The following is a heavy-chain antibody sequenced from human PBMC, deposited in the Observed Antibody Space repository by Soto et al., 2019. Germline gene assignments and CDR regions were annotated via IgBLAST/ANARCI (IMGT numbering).Heavy chain of an antibody. CDR1: GFTFSSYS. D-gene: IGHD3-10*01. V-gene: IGHV3-21*01. Sequence: GGSLRLSCAASGFTFSSYSMNWVRQAPGKGLEWVSSISSSSSYIYYADSVKGRFTISRDNAKNSLYLQMNSLRAEDTAVYYCARDVTYYYGSGSYTPPAWFDPWGQGTLVTVSS. CDR2: ISSSSSYI. CDR3: ARDVTYYYGSGSYTPPAWFDP. J-gene: IGHJ5*02.